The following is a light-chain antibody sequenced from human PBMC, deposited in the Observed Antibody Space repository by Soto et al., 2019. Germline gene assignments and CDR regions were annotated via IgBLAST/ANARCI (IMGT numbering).Light chain of an antibody. Sequence: DIQMTQSPSTLSGSLGARVTITCRASQTISSWLAWYQQKPGKAPKLLIYAASTLQSGVPSRFSGSGSGTDFTLTISRLKPEDFATYYCQQLERYPSTFGGGTKVDIK. CDR3: QQLERYPST. CDR2: AAS. J-gene: IGKJ4*01. V-gene: IGKV1-5*01. CDR1: QTISSW.